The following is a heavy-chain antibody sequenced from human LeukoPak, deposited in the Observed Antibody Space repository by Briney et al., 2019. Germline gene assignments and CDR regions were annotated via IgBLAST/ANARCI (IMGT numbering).Heavy chain of an antibody. V-gene: IGHV3-64*01. CDR1: GLIFNTYG. D-gene: IGHD6-6*01. Sequence: PGGSLRLSCVASGLIFNTYGMHWVRQAPGKGLEYVSAISSYGGSTYYANSVKDRFTISRDNSKNTVYLQMGSLRAEDMAVYYCARISRSHDYDYWGQGTLVTVSS. J-gene: IGHJ4*02. CDR3: ARISRSHDYDY. CDR2: ISSYGGST.